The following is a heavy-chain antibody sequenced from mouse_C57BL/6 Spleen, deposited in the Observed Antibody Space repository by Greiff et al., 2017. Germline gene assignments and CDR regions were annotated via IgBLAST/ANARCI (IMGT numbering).Heavy chain of an antibody. V-gene: IGHV14-2*01. D-gene: IGHD1-1*01. Sequence: VQLQQSGAELVKPGASVKLSCTASGFNIKDYYMHWVKQRTEQGLEWIGRIDPEDGETKYAPKFPGKATITADTSSNTAYLQLSSLTSEDTAVYYCARDTTVVDYAMDYWGQGTSVTVSS. CDR2: IDPEDGET. J-gene: IGHJ4*01. CDR3: ARDTTVVDYAMDY. CDR1: GFNIKDYY.